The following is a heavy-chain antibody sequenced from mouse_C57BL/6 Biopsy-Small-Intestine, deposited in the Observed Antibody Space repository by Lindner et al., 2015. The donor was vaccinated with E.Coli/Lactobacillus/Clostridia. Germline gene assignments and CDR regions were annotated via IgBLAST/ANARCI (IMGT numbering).Heavy chain of an antibody. CDR3: ARVGLGRSEDSLYHYYVMDV. V-gene: IGHV1-66*01. Sequence: SVKVSCKASGYTFSDCYLHWVRQAPGQGLEWMGWINPDSGATNYGHKFQGWVSLTRDTSMSTAYMELSGLKSSDTAVYYCARVGLGRSEDSLYHYYVMDVWGQGTTVTVSS. CDR1: GYTFSDCY. D-gene: IGHD1-2*01. J-gene: IGHJ1*01. CDR2: INPDSGAT.